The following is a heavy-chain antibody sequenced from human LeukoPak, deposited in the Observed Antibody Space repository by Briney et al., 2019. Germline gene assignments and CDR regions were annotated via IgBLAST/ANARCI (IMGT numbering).Heavy chain of an antibody. CDR3: ARHVNSNGSPSDY. V-gene: IGHV4-59*08. J-gene: IGHJ4*02. CDR2: IYYSGST. Sequence: SETLPLTCTVSGGSISNYYWSWIRQPPGKGLEWIGYIYYSGSTNYNPSLKSRVTMSVDTSKNQFSLKLRSVTAADTAVYYCARHVNSNGSPSDYWGQGTLVTVSS. CDR1: GGSISNYY. D-gene: IGHD1-26*01.